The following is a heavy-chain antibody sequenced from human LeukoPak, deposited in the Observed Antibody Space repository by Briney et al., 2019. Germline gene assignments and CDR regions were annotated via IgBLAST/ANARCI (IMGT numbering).Heavy chain of an antibody. D-gene: IGHD5-18*01. J-gene: IGHJ4*02. CDR1: GFTFSDYY. CDR2: LCSSGSTI. Sequence: PGGALRLSCAASGFTFSDYYMSWSRQAPGEGPGGGSYLCSSGSTIYYADSVKGRFTISRDNAKNSLFLQMNSRRAEDTAVYYCARTAIQLWLSRSAWRRPFDYWGQGTLVTVSS. V-gene: IGHV3-11*01. CDR3: ARTAIQLWLSRSAWRRPFDY.